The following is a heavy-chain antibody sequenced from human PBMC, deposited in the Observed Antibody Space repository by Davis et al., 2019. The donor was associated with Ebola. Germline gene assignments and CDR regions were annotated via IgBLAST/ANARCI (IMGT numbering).Heavy chain of an antibody. CDR2: IYYSGST. J-gene: IGHJ3*02. CDR1: GGSISSHY. V-gene: IGHV4-59*11. Sequence: PSETLSLTCTVSGGSISSHYWSWIRQPPGKGLEWIGYIYYSGSTNYNPSLKSRVTISVDTSKNQFSLKLSSVTAADTAVYYCARGWPLSRSSWFFPDAFDIWGQGTMVTVSS. CDR3: ARGWPLSRSSWFFPDAFDI. D-gene: IGHD6-13*01.